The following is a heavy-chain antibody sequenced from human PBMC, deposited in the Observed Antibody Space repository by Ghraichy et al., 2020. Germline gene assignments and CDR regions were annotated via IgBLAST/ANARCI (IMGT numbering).Heavy chain of an antibody. Sequence: ASVKVSCKASGYTFTSYGISWVRQAPGQGLEWMGWISAYNGNTNYAQKLQGRVTMTTDTSTSTAYMELRSLRSDDTAVYYCARDSSSWSPPRVGDAFDIWGQGTMVTVSS. CDR2: ISAYNGNT. CDR3: ARDSSSWSPPRVGDAFDI. D-gene: IGHD6-13*01. J-gene: IGHJ3*02. V-gene: IGHV1-18*04. CDR1: GYTFTSYG.